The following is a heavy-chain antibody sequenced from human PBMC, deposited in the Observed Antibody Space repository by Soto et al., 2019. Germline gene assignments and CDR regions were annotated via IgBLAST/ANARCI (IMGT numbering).Heavy chain of an antibody. J-gene: IGHJ5*02. CDR3: ARETYGDYGGDFDP. D-gene: IGHD4-17*01. Sequence: QLQLQESGSRLVKSSETLSLTCAVSGDTISTGGYSWAWIRQPPGKALEWIGPTYHSGNPYYNPSPERRVTIXGXRXXTQFSPKLSSATAADTAVYYCARETYGDYGGDFDPWGQGTLVTVSS. CDR1: GDTISTGGYS. CDR2: TYHSGNP. V-gene: IGHV4-30-2*01.